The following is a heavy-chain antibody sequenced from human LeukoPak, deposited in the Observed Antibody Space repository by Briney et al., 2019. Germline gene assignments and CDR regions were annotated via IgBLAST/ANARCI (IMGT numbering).Heavy chain of an antibody. CDR3: ARRLTQYDCFDP. CDR1: GDSVSGNSVT. CDR2: TYYRSTWYN. D-gene: IGHD2-2*01. V-gene: IGHV6-1*01. J-gene: IGHJ5*02. Sequence: SQTLSLTCAISGDSVSGNSVTWNWIRQSPSRGLEWLGRTYYRSTWYNDYAVSVRGRITVNPDTSKNQFSLHLNSVTPEDTAVYYCARRLTQYDCFDPWGQGIPVTVSS.